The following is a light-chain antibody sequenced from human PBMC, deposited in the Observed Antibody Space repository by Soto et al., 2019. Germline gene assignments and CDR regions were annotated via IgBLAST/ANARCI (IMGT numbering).Light chain of an antibody. J-gene: IGKJ5*01. CDR1: QSLVYSDGNTY. Sequence: VMTQSPLSLPVTLGQPASISFMSSQSLVYSDGNTYLAWYQQKAGQPPKLLIYWASTRESGVPDRFSGSGSGTDFTLTISSLQAEDVAVYHCQQYYSAPMTFGQGTRQEIK. CDR3: QQYYSAPMT. V-gene: IGKV4-1*01. CDR2: WAS.